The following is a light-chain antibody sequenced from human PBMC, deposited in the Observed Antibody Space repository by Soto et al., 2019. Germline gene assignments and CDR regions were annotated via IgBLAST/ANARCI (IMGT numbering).Light chain of an antibody. CDR2: DVS. Sequence: QSALTQPGSVSGSPGQSVTISCTGTSSDVGGYNYVSWYQQHPGKDPKVMIYDVSRRPSGVPDRFSGSKSGNTASLTISGVQEEDEADYYCCSYAASYTFWVFGGGTKLTVL. CDR3: CSYAASYTFWV. J-gene: IGLJ3*02. CDR1: SSDVGGYNY. V-gene: IGLV2-11*01.